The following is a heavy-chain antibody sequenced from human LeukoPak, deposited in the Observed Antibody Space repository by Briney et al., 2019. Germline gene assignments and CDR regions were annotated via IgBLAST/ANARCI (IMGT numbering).Heavy chain of an antibody. D-gene: IGHD2-15*01. CDR3: ARDRGIADQVFDY. V-gene: IGHV3-74*01. J-gene: IGHJ4*02. CDR1: GFTFRTYW. Sequence: GGSLRLSCAASGFTFRTYWMHWVRQVPGKGLVWVSRINSDGNIITYADSVKGRFTISRDNSKNTLYLQMNSLRAEDTAVYYCARDRGIADQVFDYWGQGTLVTVSS. CDR2: INSDGNII.